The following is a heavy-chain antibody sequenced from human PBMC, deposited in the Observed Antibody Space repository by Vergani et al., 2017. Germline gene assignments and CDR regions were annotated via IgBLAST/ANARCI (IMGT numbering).Heavy chain of an antibody. D-gene: IGHD3-10*01. CDR2: IYHSGST. CDR3: ARGLGALWFGGLAVSYFDY. J-gene: IGHJ4*02. Sequence: QVQLQESGPGLVKPSETLSLTCTVSGYSISSGYYWGWIRQPPGKGLEWIGSIYHSGSTYYNPSLKSRVTISVDTSKNQFSLKLSSVTAADTAVYYCARGLGALWFGGLAVSYFDYWGQGTLVTVSS. CDR1: GYSISSGYY. V-gene: IGHV4-38-2*02.